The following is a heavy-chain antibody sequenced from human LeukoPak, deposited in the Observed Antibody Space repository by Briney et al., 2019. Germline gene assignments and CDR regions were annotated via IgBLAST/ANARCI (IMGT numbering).Heavy chain of an antibody. CDR1: GGSITSSSYY. V-gene: IGHV4-39*07. Sequence: SETLSLTCTVSGGSITSSSYYWGWIRQPPGKGLEWIGSIYYSGSTYYNPSVKSRVTISVDTSKNQFSLKLSSVTAADTAVYYCARETSQKGAHYMDVWGKGTTVTISS. J-gene: IGHJ6*03. D-gene: IGHD3-16*01. CDR2: IYYSGST. CDR3: ARETSQKGAHYMDV.